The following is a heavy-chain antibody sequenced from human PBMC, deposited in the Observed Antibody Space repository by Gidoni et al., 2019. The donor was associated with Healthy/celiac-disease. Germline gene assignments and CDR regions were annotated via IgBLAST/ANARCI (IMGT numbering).Heavy chain of an antibody. CDR2: IFSNDEK. CDR3: ARTYGGAAAGGYFDY. V-gene: IGHV2-26*01. D-gene: IGHD6-13*01. J-gene: IGHJ4*02. Sequence: QVTLKESGPVLVKPTETLTLTCTVSGFSLSNARMGVSWIRHHPGKALEWLAHIFSNDEKSYSTSLKSRLTISKDTSKSQVVLTMTNMDPVDTATYYCARTYGGAAAGGYFDYWGQGTLVTVSS. CDR1: GFSLSNARMG.